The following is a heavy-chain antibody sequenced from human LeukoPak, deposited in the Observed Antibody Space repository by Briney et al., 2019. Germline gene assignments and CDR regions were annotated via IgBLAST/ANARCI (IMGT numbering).Heavy chain of an antibody. D-gene: IGHD6-19*01. J-gene: IGHJ4*02. V-gene: IGHV3-30*04. CDR3: ARAWGEQWLVMVY. Sequence: GRSLRLSCAASGFTFSSYAMHWVRQAPGKGLEWVAVISYDGSNKYYADSVKGRFTISRDNPKNTLYLQMNSLRAEDTAVYYCARAWGEQWLVMVYWGQGTLVTVSS. CDR2: ISYDGSNK. CDR1: GFTFSSYA.